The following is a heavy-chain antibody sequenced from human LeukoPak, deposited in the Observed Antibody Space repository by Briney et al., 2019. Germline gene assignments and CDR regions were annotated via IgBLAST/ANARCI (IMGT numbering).Heavy chain of an antibody. D-gene: IGHD3-10*01. CDR3: ARGYYGSGSYIGVYYYGMDV. J-gene: IGHJ6*02. CDR2: INHSGST. CDR1: GGSFSGYY. V-gene: IGHV4-34*01. Sequence: SETLSLTCAVYGGSFSGYYWSWIRQPPGKGLEWIGEINHSGSTNYNPSLKSRVTISVDTSKNLFSLKLSSVTAADTAVYYCARGYYGSGSYIGVYYYGMDVWGQGTTVTVSS.